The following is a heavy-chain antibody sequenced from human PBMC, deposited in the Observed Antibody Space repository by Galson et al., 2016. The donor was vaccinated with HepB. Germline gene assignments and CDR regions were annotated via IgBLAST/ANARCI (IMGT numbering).Heavy chain of an antibody. D-gene: IGHD2-15*01. CDR3: TRESGYCSGGSCYSRPDY. Sequence: SLRLSCAASGFTFGDYAMSYFRQAPGKGLEWVGFIRSKASGGTTEYAASVKGRFAISRDDSRSIAYLQMNSLKTEDTAVYYCTRESGYCSGGSCYSRPDYWGQGTLVTVSS. V-gene: IGHV3-49*03. CDR2: IRSKASGGTT. J-gene: IGHJ4*02. CDR1: GFTFGDYA.